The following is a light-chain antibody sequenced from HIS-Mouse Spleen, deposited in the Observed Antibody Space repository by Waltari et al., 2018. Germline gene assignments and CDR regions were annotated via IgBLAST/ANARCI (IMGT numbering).Light chain of an antibody. V-gene: IGKV4-1*01. CDR3: QQYYSTPWRT. CDR2: WAS. J-gene: IGKJ1*01. Sequence: DIVMTQSPDSLAVSLGERATINCKSSQSVLYSSNNKNYLAWYQQKPGQPPKLLICWASTRESGVPDRFSGSGSGTDFTLTISSLQAEDVAVYYCQQYYSTPWRTFGQGTKVEIK. CDR1: QSVLYSSNNKNY.